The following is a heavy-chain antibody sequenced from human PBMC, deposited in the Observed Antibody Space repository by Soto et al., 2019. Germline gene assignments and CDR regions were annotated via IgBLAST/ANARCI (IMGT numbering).Heavy chain of an antibody. CDR2: IYPGDSDT. Sequence: GESLKISCKGSGYSFTSYWIGWVRQMPGKGLEWMGIIYPGDSDTRYSPSFQGQVTISADKSISTAYLQWSSLKASDTAMYYCARSRRGAYSSGWYSPSGYYNYGLAVWGQGTKVTVSS. CDR3: ARSRRGAYSSGWYSPSGYYNYGLAV. CDR1: GYSFTSYW. V-gene: IGHV5-51*01. J-gene: IGHJ6*02. D-gene: IGHD6-19*01.